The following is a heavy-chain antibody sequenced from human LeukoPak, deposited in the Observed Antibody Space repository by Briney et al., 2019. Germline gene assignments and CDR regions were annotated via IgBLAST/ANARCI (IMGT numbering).Heavy chain of an antibody. Sequence: GRSLRLSCAASGFTFSSYGMHWVRQAPGKGLEWVAVISYDGSNKYYADSVKGRFTISRDNSNKTLYLQMNSLRAEDTAVYFCATLPVLGFGKFDVFDIWGQGTMVTVSP. D-gene: IGHD3-10*01. V-gene: IGHV3-30*03. J-gene: IGHJ3*02. CDR3: ATLPVLGFGKFDVFDI. CDR2: ISYDGSNK. CDR1: GFTFSSYG.